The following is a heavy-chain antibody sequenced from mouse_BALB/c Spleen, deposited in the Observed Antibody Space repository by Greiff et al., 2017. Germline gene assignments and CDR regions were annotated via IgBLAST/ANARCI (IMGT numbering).Heavy chain of an antibody. V-gene: IGHV3-2*02. CDR1: GYSITSDYA. J-gene: IGHJ4*01. D-gene: IGHD2-1*01. CDR3: ARGGNYRVLYYAMDY. Sequence: EVQLVESGPGLVKPSQSLSLTCTVTGYSITSDYAWNWIRQFPGNKLEWMGYISYSGSTSYNPSLKSRISITRDTSKNQFFLQLNSVTTEDTATYYCARGGNYRVLYYAMDYWGQGTSVTVSS. CDR2: ISYSGST.